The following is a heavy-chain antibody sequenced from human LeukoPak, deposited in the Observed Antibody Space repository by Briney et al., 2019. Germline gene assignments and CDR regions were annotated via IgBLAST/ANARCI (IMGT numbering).Heavy chain of an antibody. CDR2: IHYSGST. CDR3: ARAGVTAAYYFDY. V-gene: IGHV4-59*01. CDR1: GGSISSYY. D-gene: IGHD3-10*01. J-gene: IGHJ4*02. Sequence: SETLSLTCSVSGGSISSYYWSWIRQPPGKGLEWIWYIHYSGSTNYNPSLKSRITISVDTSKNQFSLKMNSVTGADTGVYYCARAGVTAAYYFDYWGQGTLVTVSS.